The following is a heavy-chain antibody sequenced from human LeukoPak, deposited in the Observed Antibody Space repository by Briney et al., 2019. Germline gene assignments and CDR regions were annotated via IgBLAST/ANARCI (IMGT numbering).Heavy chain of an antibody. CDR3: AKALYYDFWSGYFDY. V-gene: IGHV3-23*01. J-gene: IGHJ4*02. CDR2: ISGSGGST. Sequence: GGSLRLSCAASGFTFSSYAMSWVRQAPGKGLEWVSAISGSGGSTYYADSVKGRFTISRDNSKNTLYLQMNSLRAEDMAVYYCAKALYYDFWSGYFDYRGQGTLVTVSS. CDR1: GFTFSSYA. D-gene: IGHD3-3*01.